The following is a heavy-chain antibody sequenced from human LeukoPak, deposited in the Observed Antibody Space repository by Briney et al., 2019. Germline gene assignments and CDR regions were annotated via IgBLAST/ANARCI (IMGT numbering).Heavy chain of an antibody. CDR3: AKGNGYGYGRYYFDY. CDR2: ITASGGNT. D-gene: IGHD5-18*01. J-gene: IGHJ4*02. Sequence: QPGGSLRLSCAASGFTFSSYAMGWVRQAPGKGLEWVSAITASGGNTYYADSVKGRFTISRDNSKNTLYLQVNSLRAEDTAVYYCAKGNGYGYGRYYFDYWGQGTLVTVSS. CDR1: GFTFSSYA. V-gene: IGHV3-23*01.